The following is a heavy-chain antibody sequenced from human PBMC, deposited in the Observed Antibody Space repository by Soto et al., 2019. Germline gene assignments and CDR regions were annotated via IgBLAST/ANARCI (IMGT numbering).Heavy chain of an antibody. Sequence: GGSLRLSCAASGFTFSRYTLSWVRQAPGRGLEWVSGISGSGESTSYADSVKGRFTISRDNSKTPLYLQMDSLRAEDTAIYYCAKGAYGFSYYFDSWGQGTLVTVSS. V-gene: IGHV3-23*01. CDR1: GFTFSRYT. CDR2: ISGSGEST. D-gene: IGHD3-10*01. CDR3: AKGAYGFSYYFDS. J-gene: IGHJ4*02.